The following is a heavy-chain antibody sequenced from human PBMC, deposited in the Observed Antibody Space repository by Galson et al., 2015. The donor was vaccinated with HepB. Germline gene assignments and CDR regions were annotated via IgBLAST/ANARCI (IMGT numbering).Heavy chain of an antibody. J-gene: IGHJ2*01. CDR1: GFTFSSYS. CDR2: ISSSSSYI. Sequence: SLRLSCAASGFTFSSYSMNWVRQAPGKGLEWVSSISSSSSYIYYADSVKGRFTISRDNAKNSLYLQMNSLRAEDTAVYYCARSSLEWLSRTSTGYFDLWGRGTLVTVSS. V-gene: IGHV3-21*01. D-gene: IGHD3-3*01. CDR3: ARSSLEWLSRTSTGYFDL.